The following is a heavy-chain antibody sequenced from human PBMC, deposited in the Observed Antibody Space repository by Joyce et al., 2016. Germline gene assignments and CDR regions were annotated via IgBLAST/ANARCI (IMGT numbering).Heavy chain of an antibody. CDR3: AGGTGGAFDI. D-gene: IGHD1-14*01. Sequence: QVQLVQSGAEVKKPGSSVRVSCKASGGTFFSYSITWVRQAPAQGLEWMGRIIPTHGTINYAQKVQGRVTFTADKSTSTAYMEIHSLTTEDTAVYYCAGGTGGAFDIWGQGTKVIVSS. J-gene: IGHJ3*02. CDR2: IIPTHGTI. V-gene: IGHV1-69*08. CDR1: GGTFFSYS.